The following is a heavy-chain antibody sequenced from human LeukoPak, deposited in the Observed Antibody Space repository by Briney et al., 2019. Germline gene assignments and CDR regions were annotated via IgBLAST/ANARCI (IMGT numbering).Heavy chain of an antibody. D-gene: IGHD3-22*01. V-gene: IGHV1-18*01. CDR3: ARVQYYYDSSGYYL. J-gene: IGHJ5*02. CDR1: GYAFTSYG. Sequence: ASVKVSCKASGYAFTSYGISWVRQAPGQGLEWMGWISAYNGNTNYAQKLQGRVTMTTDTSTSTAYMELRSLRSDDTAVYYCARVQYYYDSSGYYLWGQGTLVTVSS. CDR2: ISAYNGNT.